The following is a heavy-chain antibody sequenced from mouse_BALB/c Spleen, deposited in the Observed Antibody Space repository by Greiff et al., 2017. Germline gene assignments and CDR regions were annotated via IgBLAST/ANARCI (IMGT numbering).Heavy chain of an antibody. CDR3: ARGWDY. J-gene: IGHJ2*01. CDR2: ISSGSSTI. D-gene: IGHD1-1*02. V-gene: IGHV5-17*02. CDR1: GFTFSSFG. Sequence: EVKLEESGGDLVQPGGSRKLSCAASGFTFSSFGMHWVRQAPEKGLEWVAYISSGSSTIYYADTVKGRFTISRDNPKNTLFLQMTSLRSEDTAMYYCARGWDYWGQGTTLTVSS.